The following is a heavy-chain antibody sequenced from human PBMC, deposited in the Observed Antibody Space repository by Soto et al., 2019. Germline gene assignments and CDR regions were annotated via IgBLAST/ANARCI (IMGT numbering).Heavy chain of an antibody. CDR3: AHSGCGDGDPCFDY. CDR1: GFSLTTSPVG. D-gene: IGHD4-17*01. CDR2: IYWDDDK. Sequence: QITLKESGSDLVRPTQTLTLTCSFSGFSLTTSPVGVGWIRQPPGKALEWLALIYWDDDKRYSPSLRSRLTIPKDTSRNQVVLTMTNMDPVDTGTYYWAHSGCGDGDPCFDYWGQGALVAVSS. V-gene: IGHV2-5*02. J-gene: IGHJ4*02.